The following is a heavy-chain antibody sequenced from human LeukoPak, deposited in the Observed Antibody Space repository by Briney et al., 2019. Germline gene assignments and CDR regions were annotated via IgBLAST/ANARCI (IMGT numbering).Heavy chain of an antibody. CDR2: IKPSSGDA. D-gene: IGHD6-19*01. V-gene: IGHV1-2*02. CDR3: VRGGSGWFYNSLDP. Sequence: ASVNVSCKAFGYSFTAYYIFWVRQAPGQGLEWMGWIKPSSGDAKSAQKFQDRVTITRDSSINTVYMEVTRLTSDDTALYYCVRGGSGWFYNSLDPWGQGTLVTVSS. CDR1: GYSFTAYY. J-gene: IGHJ5*02.